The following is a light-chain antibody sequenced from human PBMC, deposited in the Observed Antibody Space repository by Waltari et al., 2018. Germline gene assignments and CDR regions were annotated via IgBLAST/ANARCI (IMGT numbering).Light chain of an antibody. V-gene: IGKV3-20*01. Sequence: EIVLTQSPGTLSLSPGERATLSCRASQSLSSSYLAWYQVTPGQAPRLVLYDASRRPTGIPDMFSGSGSGTDFTLTISRLEPEDFAVYYCQQYVSPPQTFGQGTRVEFK. J-gene: IGKJ1*01. CDR3: QQYVSPPQT. CDR1: QSLSSSY. CDR2: DAS.